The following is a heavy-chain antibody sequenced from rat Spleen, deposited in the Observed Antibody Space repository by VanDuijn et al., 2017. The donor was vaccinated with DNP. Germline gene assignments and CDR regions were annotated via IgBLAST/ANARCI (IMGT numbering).Heavy chain of an antibody. Sequence: VQLQESGPDLVQPSQTLSLTCTVSGFSLTSYHVHWVRQPPGKGLEWMGVIWSGGGKDYNSAVNSRLSISRDTSKSQLFLKMNSLQTEDTAMYFCARGVYPDYFDYWGQGVMVTVSS. CDR3: ARGVYPDYFDY. CDR1: GFSLTSYH. D-gene: IGHD1-11*01. CDR2: IWSGGGK. J-gene: IGHJ2*01. V-gene: IGHV2-27*01.